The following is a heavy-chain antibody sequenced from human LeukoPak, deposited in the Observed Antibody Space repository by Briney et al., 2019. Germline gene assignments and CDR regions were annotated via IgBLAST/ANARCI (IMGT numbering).Heavy chain of an antibody. Sequence: PGGSLRLSCAASGFTFSSYWMHWVRQAPGKGLVWVSRINSDGSSTSYADSVKGRFTISRDDAKNTLYLQMNSLRAEDTAVYYCAREPIAVASDCFDYWGQGTLVTVSS. CDR2: INSDGSST. CDR3: AREPIAVASDCFDY. D-gene: IGHD6-19*01. J-gene: IGHJ4*02. CDR1: GFTFSSYW. V-gene: IGHV3-74*01.